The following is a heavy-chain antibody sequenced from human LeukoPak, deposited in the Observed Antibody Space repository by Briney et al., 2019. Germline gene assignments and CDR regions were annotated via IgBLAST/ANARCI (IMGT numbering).Heavy chain of an antibody. D-gene: IGHD6-19*01. CDR3: ARYSSGSTASYYYYYYGMDV. V-gene: IGHV4-39*01. J-gene: IGHJ6*02. CDR1: GGSISSSSYY. CDR2: IYYSGST. Sequence: SETLSLTCTVSGGSISSSSYYWGWLRQPPGKGLEWIVSIYYSGSTYYNPSLKSRVTISVDTSKNQFSLKLSSVTAADTAVYYCARYSSGSTASYYYYYYGMDVWGQGTTVTVSS.